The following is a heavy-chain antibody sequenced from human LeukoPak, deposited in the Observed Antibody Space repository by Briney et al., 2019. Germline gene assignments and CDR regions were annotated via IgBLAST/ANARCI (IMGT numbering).Heavy chain of an antibody. CDR3: ARVRDGDYGYIGFDP. J-gene: IGHJ5*02. Sequence: PSETLSLTCAVYGGSFSGYYWSWIRQPPGKGLEWIGETNHSGSTNYNPSLKSRVTISVDTSKNQFSLKLSSVTAADTAVYHCARVRDGDYGYIGFDPWGQGTLVTVSS. CDR1: GGSFSGYY. CDR2: TNHSGST. V-gene: IGHV4-34*01. D-gene: IGHD4-17*01.